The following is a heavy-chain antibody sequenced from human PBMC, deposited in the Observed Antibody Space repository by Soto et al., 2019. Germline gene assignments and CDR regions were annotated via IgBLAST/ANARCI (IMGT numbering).Heavy chain of an antibody. CDR1: GFTFSSYA. Sequence: GGSLRLSCAASGFTFSSYAMSWVRQAPGKGLEWVSAISGSGGSTYYADSVKGRFTISRDNSKNTQYLQMNSLRADDTAVYYCAKDTIGKYPRYCSSTSCRPDDYWGQGTLVTVSS. CDR3: AKDTIGKYPRYCSSTSCRPDDY. CDR2: ISGSGGST. D-gene: IGHD2-2*01. J-gene: IGHJ4*02. V-gene: IGHV3-23*01.